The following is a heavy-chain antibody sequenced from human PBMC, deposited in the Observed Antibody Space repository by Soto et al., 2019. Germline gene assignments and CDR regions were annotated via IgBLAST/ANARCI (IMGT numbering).Heavy chain of an antibody. CDR3: ARGIVTAALLIWGSSRYHFDY. J-gene: IGHJ4*02. CDR2: INHSGST. V-gene: IGHV4-34*01. D-gene: IGHD3-16*02. Sequence: SETLSLTCAVYGGSFSGYYWSWIRQPPGKGLEWIGEINHSGSTNYNPSLKSRVTISVDTSKNQFSLKLSSVTAADTAVYYCARGIVTAALLIWGSSRYHFDYWGQGTLVTVSS. CDR1: GGSFSGYY.